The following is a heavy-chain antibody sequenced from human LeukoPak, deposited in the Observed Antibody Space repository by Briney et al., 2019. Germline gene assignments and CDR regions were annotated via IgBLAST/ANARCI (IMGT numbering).Heavy chain of an antibody. V-gene: IGHV3-15*01. J-gene: IGHJ4*02. CDR3: TTLGNSGSSNY. CDR1: GFTFSNAW. D-gene: IGHD3-10*01. Sequence: GGSLRLSCAVSGFTFSNAWMSWVRQAPGKGLEWVGRIKSNSDGGTEDHAAPVKGRFTISRDESKNTLYLQMNSLKTEDTAVYYCTTLGNSGSSNYWGQGTLVTVSS. CDR2: IKSNSDGGTE.